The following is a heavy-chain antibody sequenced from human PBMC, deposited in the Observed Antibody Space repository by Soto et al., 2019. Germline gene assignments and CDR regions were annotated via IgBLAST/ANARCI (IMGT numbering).Heavy chain of an antibody. Sequence: ASVKVSCKASGGTFSSYAISWVRQAPGQGLEWMGGIIPIFGTANYAQKFQGRVTITADESTSTAYMELSSLRSEDTAVYYCAVGTGTPPPHCFAPGGQGTLVTVSS. CDR3: AVGTGTPPPHCFAP. CDR1: GGTFSSYA. D-gene: IGHD1-1*01. J-gene: IGHJ5*02. V-gene: IGHV1-69*13. CDR2: IIPIFGTA.